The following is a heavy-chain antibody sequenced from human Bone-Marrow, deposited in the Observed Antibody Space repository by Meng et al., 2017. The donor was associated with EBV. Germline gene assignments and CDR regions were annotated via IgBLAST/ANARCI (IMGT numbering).Heavy chain of an antibody. V-gene: IGHV4-4*02. CDR1: GASISSNNW. Sequence: QVQLQGAGPGLVKPSGTRSLTCAVSGASISSNNWWSWVRQPPGKGLEWIGEIYHTGSTNYNPSLKSRVTISVDRSKNQLSLKVRSVTAADTAVYYCARRALAGDVSVYFDYWDQGTLVTVSS. CDR2: IYHTGST. J-gene: IGHJ4*02. D-gene: IGHD2-21*01. CDR3: ARRALAGDVSVYFDY.